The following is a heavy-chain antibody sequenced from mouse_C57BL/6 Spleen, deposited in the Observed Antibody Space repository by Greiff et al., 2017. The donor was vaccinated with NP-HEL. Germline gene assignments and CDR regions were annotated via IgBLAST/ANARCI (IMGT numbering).Heavy chain of an antibody. D-gene: IGHD1-1*01. V-gene: IGHV5-6*02. CDR2: ISSGGSYT. CDR1: GFTFSSYG. Sequence: EVKLEESGGDLVKPGGSLKLSCAASGFTFSSYGMSWVRQTPDKRLEWVATISSGGSYTYYPDSVKGRFTISRDNAKNPLYLQMSSLKSEDTAMYYCASTTVEFYYAMDYWGQGTSVTVSS. CDR3: ASTTVEFYYAMDY. J-gene: IGHJ4*01.